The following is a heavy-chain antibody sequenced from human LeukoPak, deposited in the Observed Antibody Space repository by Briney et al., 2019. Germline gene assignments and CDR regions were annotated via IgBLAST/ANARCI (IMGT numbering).Heavy chain of an antibody. CDR2: ISAYNGNT. V-gene: IGHV1-18*01. CDR3: ARPPTKYDFWSGYYSTTFAGEWDYFDY. Sequence: GASVKVSCKASGYTFTSYGISWVRQAPGQGLEWMGWISAYNGNTNYAQKLQGRVTMTTDTSTSTAYMELRSLRSDDTAVYYCARPPTKYDFWSGYYSTTFAGEWDYFDYWGQGTLVTVSS. CDR1: GYTFTSYG. J-gene: IGHJ4*02. D-gene: IGHD3-3*01.